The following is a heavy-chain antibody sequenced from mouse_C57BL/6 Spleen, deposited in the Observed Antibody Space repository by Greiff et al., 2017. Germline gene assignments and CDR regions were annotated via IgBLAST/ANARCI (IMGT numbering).Heavy chain of an antibody. CDR3: AREGYSNYGYFDV. J-gene: IGHJ1*03. Sequence: QVQLKQPGAELVRPGSSVKLSCKASGYTFTSYWMDWVKQRPGQGLEWIGNIYPSDSETHYNQKFKDKATLTVDKSSSTAYMQLSSLTSEDSAVXYCAREGYSNYGYFDVWGTGTTVTVSS. CDR2: IYPSDSET. CDR1: GYTFTSYW. D-gene: IGHD2-5*01. V-gene: IGHV1-61*01.